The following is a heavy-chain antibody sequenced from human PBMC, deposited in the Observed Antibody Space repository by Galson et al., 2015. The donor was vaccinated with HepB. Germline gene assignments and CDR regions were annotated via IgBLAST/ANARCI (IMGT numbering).Heavy chain of an antibody. J-gene: IGHJ4*02. CDR2: IDPSDSYT. CDR3: ARHRERGYSGYDISY. Sequence: QSGAEMKKPGESLRISCKGSGYSFTSYWISWVRQMPGKGLEWMGWIDPSDSYTNYSPSFQGHVTISADKSISTAYLQWSSLKASDTAMYYCARHRERGYSGYDISYWGQGTLVTVSS. CDR1: GYSFTSYW. D-gene: IGHD5-12*01. V-gene: IGHV5-10-1*01.